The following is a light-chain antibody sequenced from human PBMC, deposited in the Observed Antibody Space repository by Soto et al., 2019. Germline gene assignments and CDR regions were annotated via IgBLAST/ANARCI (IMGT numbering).Light chain of an antibody. CDR3: QQYKSYSRT. CDR1: QVLLDSDDGKIY. J-gene: IGKJ1*01. Sequence: DIVITHSPRSLPVTPVDPATISFMSSQVLLDSDDGKIYLDWFLQRPGQSPQLLIYTLSHRASGVPSRFSGSGSGTEFTLTISSLQPDDFATYYCQQYKSYSRTFGQGTKVDIK. V-gene: IGKV2-40*01. CDR2: TLS.